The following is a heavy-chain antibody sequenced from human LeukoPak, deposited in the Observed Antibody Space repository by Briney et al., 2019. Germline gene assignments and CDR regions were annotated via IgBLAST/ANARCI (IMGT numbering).Heavy chain of an antibody. Sequence: GGSLRLSCTASGFTFSSFAMNWVPEAPGKGLEWVSSIGISPGDTYYADSVKGRFTISRDNAKNSLYLQRNSLRAEDTAMYYCARGTTYNHDRSGRYGMDVWGQGNTVTVSS. CDR3: ARGTTYNHDRSGRYGMDV. CDR2: IGISPGDT. D-gene: IGHD3-22*01. V-gene: IGHV3-21*01. CDR1: GFTFSSFA. J-gene: IGHJ6*01.